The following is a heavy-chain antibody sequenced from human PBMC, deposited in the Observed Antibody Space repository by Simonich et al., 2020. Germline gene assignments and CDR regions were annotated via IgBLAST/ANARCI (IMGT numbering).Heavy chain of an antibody. CDR2: ISWKRGSI. D-gene: IGHD6-13*01. CDR1: GFPFDDYA. V-gene: IGHV3-9*01. Sequence: EVQLVESGGGLVQPGRSLRLSCAASGFPFDDYAMHWVRQAPGKCREGVAGISWKRGSIGYADSVKGRFTISRDNAKNSLYLQMNSLRAEDTALYYCAKDVAAAGTEYFQHWGQGTLVTVSS. J-gene: IGHJ1*01. CDR3: AKDVAAAGTEYFQH.